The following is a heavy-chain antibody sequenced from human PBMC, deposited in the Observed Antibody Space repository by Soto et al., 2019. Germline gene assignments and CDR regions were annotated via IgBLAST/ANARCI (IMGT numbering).Heavy chain of an antibody. CDR3: ARATHPAAMVHYFQH. CDR1: GCTFSSYS. J-gene: IGHJ1*01. D-gene: IGHD2-2*01. V-gene: IGHV1-69*13. CDR2: IIPIFGTA. Sequence: SVKVACKASGCTFSSYSISWVRQAPGQGLEWMGGIIPIFGTANYAQKFQGRVTITADESTSTAYMELSSLRSEDTAVYYCARATHPAAMVHYFQHWGQGTLVTVSS.